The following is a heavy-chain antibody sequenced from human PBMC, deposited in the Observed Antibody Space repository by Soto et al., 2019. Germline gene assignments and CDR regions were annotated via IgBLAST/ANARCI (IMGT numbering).Heavy chain of an antibody. D-gene: IGHD1-26*01. V-gene: IGHV1-2*02. CDR2: INPNSGGT. CDR1: GYTFTGYY. Sequence: ASVKVSCKASGYTFTGYYMHWVRQAPGQGLEWMGWINPNSGGTNYAQKFQGRVTMTRDTSISTAYMELSRLGSDDTAVYYCARDHGGSYIYYGMDVWGQGTTVTVSS. CDR3: ARDHGGSYIYYGMDV. J-gene: IGHJ6*02.